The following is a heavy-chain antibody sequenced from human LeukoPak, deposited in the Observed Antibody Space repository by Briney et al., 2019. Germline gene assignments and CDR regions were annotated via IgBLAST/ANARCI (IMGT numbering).Heavy chain of an antibody. CDR1: GFSFSSYS. CDR2: IKQDGSDK. J-gene: IGHJ4*02. CDR3: ARGGGHLDC. V-gene: IGHV3-7*03. Sequence: GSLRLSCAASGFSFSSYSMSWVRQAPGKGLEWVANIKQDGSDKYYLTSVRGRFTISRDNAKNSLFLQMNSLRVEDTAVYYCARGGGHLDCWGQGTLVTVSS. D-gene: IGHD4-23*01.